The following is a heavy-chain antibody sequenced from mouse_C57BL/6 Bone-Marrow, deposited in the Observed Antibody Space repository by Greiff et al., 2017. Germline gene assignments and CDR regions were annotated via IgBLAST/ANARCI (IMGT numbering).Heavy chain of an antibody. Sequence: QVQLQQPGAELVKPGASVKLSCKASGYTFTSYWMHWVKQRPGRGLEWIGRIDPNSGGTKYNEKFKSKATLTVDKPSSTAYMQVSSLTSEDSAVYYCAREEAYYSKYFDYWGQGTTLTGSS. J-gene: IGHJ2*01. CDR3: AREEAYYSKYFDY. D-gene: IGHD2-5*01. V-gene: IGHV1-72*01. CDR2: IDPNSGGT. CDR1: GYTFTSYW.